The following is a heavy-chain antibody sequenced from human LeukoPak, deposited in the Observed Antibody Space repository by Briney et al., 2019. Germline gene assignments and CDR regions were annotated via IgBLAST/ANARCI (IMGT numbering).Heavy chain of an antibody. J-gene: IGHJ3*02. D-gene: IGHD3-10*01. Sequence: PGVSLRLSCAASGFTFSSYAMSWARQAPGKVRDWVSAISGSGGSTYYADSVRGRYTICRDNSKNTLYLQMNSLRAEDTAVYYSAKDITGVLLWFGESGAFDIWGQGTMVTVSS. CDR1: GFTFSSYA. CDR3: AKDITGVLLWFGESGAFDI. CDR2: ISGSGGST. V-gene: IGHV3-23*01.